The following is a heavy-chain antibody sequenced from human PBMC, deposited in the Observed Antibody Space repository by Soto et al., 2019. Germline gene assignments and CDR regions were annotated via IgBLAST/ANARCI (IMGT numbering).Heavy chain of an antibody. Sequence: PGGSLRLSCAASGFTFSSYDMHWVRQVTGKGLEWVSGIGRTGDTYYADSVKGRFTISRENAKSSLYLQMNCPRAEDTAVYYCTRAPNWNFDYWGQGALVTVSS. CDR2: IGRTGDT. J-gene: IGHJ4*02. CDR1: GFTFSSYD. D-gene: IGHD1-1*01. CDR3: TRAPNWNFDY. V-gene: IGHV3-13*04.